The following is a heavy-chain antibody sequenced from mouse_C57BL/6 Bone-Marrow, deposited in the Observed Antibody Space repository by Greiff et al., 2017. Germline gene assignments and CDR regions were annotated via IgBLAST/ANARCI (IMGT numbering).Heavy chain of an antibody. CDR3: ARGHYYGSSFFAY. J-gene: IGHJ3*01. D-gene: IGHD1-1*01. Sequence: DVHLVESGGGLVKPGGSLKLSCAASGFTFSSYAMSWVRQTPEKRLEWVANISDGGSYTYYPANVKGRFTISRDNAKNNLYLQMSHLKAEDTAMYYCARGHYYGSSFFAYWGQGTLVTVSA. V-gene: IGHV5-4*01. CDR2: ISDGGSYT. CDR1: GFTFSSYA.